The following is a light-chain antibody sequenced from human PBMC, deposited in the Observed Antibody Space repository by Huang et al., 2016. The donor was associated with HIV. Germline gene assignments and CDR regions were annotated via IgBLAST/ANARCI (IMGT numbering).Light chain of an antibody. CDR2: SAS. Sequence: DIQMTQSPSSLSASVGDRVNITCRASQKISKYLNWYQLKSGQVPNLLIYSASTLRSGVPSRFSGSGSGTEFTLTITSLEPEDFATYDCQQTFSTLRALTFGGGTKVEI. V-gene: IGKV1-39*01. J-gene: IGKJ4*01. CDR1: QKISKY. CDR3: QQTFSTLRALT.